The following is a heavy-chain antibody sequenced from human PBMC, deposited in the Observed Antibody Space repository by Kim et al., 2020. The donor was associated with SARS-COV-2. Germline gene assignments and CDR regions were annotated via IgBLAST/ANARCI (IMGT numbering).Heavy chain of an antibody. D-gene: IGHD5-12*01. CDR2: T. J-gene: IGHJ5*02. V-gene: IGHV4-4*07. CDR3: ALATGGNWFDP. Sequence: TNDNPALKSRVTLAVNTSKNQFSLKMSSVTAADTAGYYCALATGGNWFDPWGQGTLVTVSS.